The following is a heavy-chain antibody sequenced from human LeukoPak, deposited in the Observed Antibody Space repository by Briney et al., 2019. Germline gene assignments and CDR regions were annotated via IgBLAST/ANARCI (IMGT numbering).Heavy chain of an antibody. D-gene: IGHD6-19*01. CDR1: GGSISSGGYS. CDR2: IYHSGST. V-gene: IGHV4-30-2*01. Sequence: SETLSLTCAVSGGSISSGGYSWSWIRQPPGKGLEWIGYIYHSGSTYYNPSLKSRVTISVDTSKKQFSLKLSSVTAADTAVYYCARLRFDSGWLQDYWGQGTLVTVAS. J-gene: IGHJ4*02. CDR3: ARLRFDSGWLQDY.